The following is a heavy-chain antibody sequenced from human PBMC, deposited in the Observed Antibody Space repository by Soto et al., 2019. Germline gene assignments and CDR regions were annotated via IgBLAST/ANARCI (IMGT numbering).Heavy chain of an antibody. J-gene: IGHJ4*02. CDR1: GGSISGFD. CDR2: IHRGGNT. Sequence: SETLSLTCIVSGGSISGFDWSWTRQPPGKGLERIGYIHRGGNTYYSPSLENRVTISVDTSKNQFSLKLRSVTAADTAVYYCARGGWSNDYWGQGILVTVSS. CDR3: ARGGWSNDY. V-gene: IGHV4-59*01. D-gene: IGHD6-19*01.